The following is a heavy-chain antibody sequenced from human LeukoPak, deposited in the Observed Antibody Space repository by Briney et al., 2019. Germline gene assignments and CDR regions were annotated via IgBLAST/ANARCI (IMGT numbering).Heavy chain of an antibody. CDR2: INPNSGGT. J-gene: IGHJ4*02. CDR1: GYTFTGYY. D-gene: IGHD3-3*01. Sequence: ASVKVSCKASGYTFTGYYMHWVRQAPGQGLEWMGRINPNSGGTNYAQKFQGRVTMTRDTSISTAYMELSRLRSDDTAVYYCARGRYDFWSGYSFDCWGQGTLVTVSS. V-gene: IGHV1-2*06. CDR3: ARGRYDFWSGYSFDC.